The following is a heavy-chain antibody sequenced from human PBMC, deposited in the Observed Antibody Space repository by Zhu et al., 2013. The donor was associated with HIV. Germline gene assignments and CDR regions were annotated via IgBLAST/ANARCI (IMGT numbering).Heavy chain of an antibody. Sequence: QVQLVQSGAEVKKPGASVKVSCKASGYTFNNYDINWVRQAPGQGLEWMGWMNPNSGNSGYTQKFQGRITMTRNASINTAYMELTSLRSDDTAVYYCARPXVTEGAAAGTLSTWGQGTLVTVSS. CDR1: GYTFNNYD. V-gene: IGHV1-8*02. D-gene: IGHD6-13*01. J-gene: IGHJ1*01. CDR2: MNPNSGNS. CDR3: ARPXVTEGAAAGTLST.